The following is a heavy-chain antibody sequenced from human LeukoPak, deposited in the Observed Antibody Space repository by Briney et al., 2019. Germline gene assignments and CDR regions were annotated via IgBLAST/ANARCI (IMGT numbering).Heavy chain of an antibody. D-gene: IGHD3-22*01. J-gene: IGHJ4*02. CDR3: AREGIEGGYYFDY. Sequence: GGSLRLPCAASGFTFSSYAMHWVRQAPGKGLEYVSAISSNGGSTYYANSVKGRFTISRDNSKNTLYLQMGSLRAEDMAVYYCAREGIEGGYYFDYWGQGTLVTVSS. CDR2: ISSNGGST. V-gene: IGHV3-64*01. CDR1: GFTFSSYA.